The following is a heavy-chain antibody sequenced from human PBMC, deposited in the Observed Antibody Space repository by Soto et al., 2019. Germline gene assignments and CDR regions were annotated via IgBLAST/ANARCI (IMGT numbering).Heavy chain of an antibody. CDR1: GYTFTSYD. Sequence: ASVNVSCKASGYTFTSYDSNWVRQATGQGLEWMGWMNPNSGNTGYAQKFQGRVTMTRNTSISTAYMELSSLRSEDTAVYYCARYCSSTSCYRGGVYFDYWGQGTLVTVSS. D-gene: IGHD2-2*01. V-gene: IGHV1-8*01. J-gene: IGHJ4*02. CDR3: ARYCSSTSCYRGGVYFDY. CDR2: MNPNSGNT.